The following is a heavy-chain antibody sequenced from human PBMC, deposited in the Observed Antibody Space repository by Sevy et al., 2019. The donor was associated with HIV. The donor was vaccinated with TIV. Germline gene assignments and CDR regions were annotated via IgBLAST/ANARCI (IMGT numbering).Heavy chain of an antibody. CDR2: ISTYSGET. CDR3: ARDSDGSGHYYADYFDY. J-gene: IGHJ4*02. D-gene: IGHD3-22*01. V-gene: IGHV1-18*01. CDR1: GYTFTTYP. Sequence: ASVTVSCKASGYTFTTYPIGWVRQAPGQGLEWMGWISTYSGETRDAQKFQGRATMTTDTSTSTAYLELRSLRSDDTAVYYCARDSDGSGHYYADYFDYWGQGTLVTVSS.